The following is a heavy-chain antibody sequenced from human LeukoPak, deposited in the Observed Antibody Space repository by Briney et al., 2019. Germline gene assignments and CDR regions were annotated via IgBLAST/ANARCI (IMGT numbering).Heavy chain of an antibody. CDR2: ISPSGDIT. CDR1: GFTFSTYG. J-gene: IGHJ3*01. V-gene: IGHV3-23*01. Sequence: GGSLRLSCVASGFTFSTYGMNWVRQAPGKGLEWVSGISPSGDITYYADSVMGRFSISRDNPKSTVSLQMSSLRADDTALYYCVRDLHWGGFDVWGQGTMVTVSS. CDR3: VRDLHWGGFDV. D-gene: IGHD7-27*01.